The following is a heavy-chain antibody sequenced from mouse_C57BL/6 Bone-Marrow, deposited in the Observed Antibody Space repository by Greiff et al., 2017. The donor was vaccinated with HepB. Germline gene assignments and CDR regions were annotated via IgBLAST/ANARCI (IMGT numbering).Heavy chain of an antibody. CDR2: INYDGSST. D-gene: IGHD1-1*01. V-gene: IGHV5-16*01. Sequence: DVQLVESEGGLVQPGSSMKLSCTASGFTFSDYYMAWVRQVPEKGLEWVANINYDGSSTYYLDSLKSRFIISRDNAKNILYLQMSSLKSEDTATYYCARSYYYGSSYEYFDVWGTGTTVTVSS. CDR3: ARSYYYGSSYEYFDV. J-gene: IGHJ1*03. CDR1: GFTFSDYY.